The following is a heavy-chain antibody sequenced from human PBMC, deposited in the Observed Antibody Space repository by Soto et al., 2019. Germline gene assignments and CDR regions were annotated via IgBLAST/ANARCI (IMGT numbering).Heavy chain of an antibody. CDR3: AHSYDSSGYTLYYFDY. D-gene: IGHD3-22*01. CDR1: GFSLSTSGVG. CDR2: IYWDDDK. J-gene: IGHJ4*02. V-gene: IGHV2-5*02. Sequence: QITLKESGPTLVKPTQTLTLTCTFSGFSLSTSGVGVGWIRQPPGKALEWLALIYWDDDKRYSPSLKSRLTITXXTXKXXVVLTMTNMDPVDTATYYCAHSYDSSGYTLYYFDYWGQGTLVTVSS.